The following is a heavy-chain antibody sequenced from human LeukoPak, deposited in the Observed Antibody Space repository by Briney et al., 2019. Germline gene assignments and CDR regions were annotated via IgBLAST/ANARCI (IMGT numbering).Heavy chain of an antibody. CDR1: DYSISSGYY. Sequence: MPSETLSLTCTVSDYSISSGYYWGWIPQPPGKGLEWIGSFYHSGSTYYNPSLKGRVTISVDTSKNQFSLMLSSVTAADTAVYYCARLYGGNSLGRFDYWGQGTLVTVSS. D-gene: IGHD4-23*01. CDR2: FYHSGST. V-gene: IGHV4-38-2*02. J-gene: IGHJ4*02. CDR3: ARLYGGNSLGRFDY.